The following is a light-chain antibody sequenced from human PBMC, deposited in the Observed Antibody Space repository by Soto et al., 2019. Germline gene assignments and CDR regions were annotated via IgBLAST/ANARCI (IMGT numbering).Light chain of an antibody. CDR2: DVS. V-gene: IGKV1-9*01. Sequence: DIPLTQSPSFLSASVRDRVTITCRASQVISSDLAWYQQKAGKAPKLLIYDVSSLQRGVPLRFIGRGSVKEFPLTISSLQPEDFATYYCQQLKSYPITFGQGTRLEIK. J-gene: IGKJ5*01. CDR1: QVISSD. CDR3: QQLKSYPIT.